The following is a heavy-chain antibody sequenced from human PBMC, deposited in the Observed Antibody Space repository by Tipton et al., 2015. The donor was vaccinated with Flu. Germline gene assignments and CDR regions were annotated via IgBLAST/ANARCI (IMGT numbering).Heavy chain of an antibody. Sequence: QVQLVQSGAEVKKPGASVKVSCKASGYTFTSYYMHWVRQAPGQGLERMGIINPSGGSTSYAQKFQGRVTMTRDTSTSTVYMELSSLRSEDTAVYYCARLAPYCSGGSCYSWDYWGQGTLVTVSS. J-gene: IGHJ4*02. CDR1: GYTFTSYY. CDR2: INPSGGST. D-gene: IGHD2-15*01. CDR3: ARLAPYCSGGSCYSWDY. V-gene: IGHV1-46*01.